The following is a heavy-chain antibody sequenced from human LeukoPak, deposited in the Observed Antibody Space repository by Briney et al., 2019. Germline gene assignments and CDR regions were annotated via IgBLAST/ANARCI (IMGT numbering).Heavy chain of an antibody. CDR2: ISYDGSNK. J-gene: IGHJ4*02. Sequence: PGGSLRLSCAASGFTFSSYAMHWVRQAPGKGLEWVAVISYDGSNKYYADSVKGRFTISRDNSKNTLYLQMNSLRAEDTAVYYCARGDCSSTSCYLLDYWGQGTLVTVSS. V-gene: IGHV3-30-3*01. CDR1: GFTFSSYA. CDR3: ARGDCSSTSCYLLDY. D-gene: IGHD2-2*01.